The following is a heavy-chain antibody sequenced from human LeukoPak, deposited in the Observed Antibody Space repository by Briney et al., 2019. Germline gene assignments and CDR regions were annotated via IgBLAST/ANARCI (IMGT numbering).Heavy chain of an antibody. D-gene: IGHD3-10*01. CDR2: MNPNSGNT. V-gene: IGHV1-8*03. J-gene: IGHJ4*02. Sequence: PGASVKVSCKASGYTFTRYDINWVRQATGQGLEWMGWMNPNSGNTGYAHKFQGRVTITRNNSISSAYMVLRSLRSEDTAVYYCARELLWFGESNFDYWGQGTLVTVSS. CDR1: GYTFTRYD. CDR3: ARELLWFGESNFDY.